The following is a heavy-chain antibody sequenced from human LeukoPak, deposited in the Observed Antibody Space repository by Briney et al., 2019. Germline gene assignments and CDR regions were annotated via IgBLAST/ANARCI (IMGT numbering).Heavy chain of an antibody. J-gene: IGHJ5*02. CDR2: IKQDGSEK. D-gene: IGHD3-10*01. V-gene: IGHV3-7*01. CDR3: ARDRGVAPTNKGGAWFDP. CDR1: GFTFSSYW. Sequence: PGGSLRLSCAASGFTFSSYWMSWARQAPGKGLEWVANIKQDGSEKYYVDSVEGRFTISRDNAKNSLLLQMNSLRAEDTAMYYCARDRGVAPTNKGGAWFDPWGQGTLVTVSS.